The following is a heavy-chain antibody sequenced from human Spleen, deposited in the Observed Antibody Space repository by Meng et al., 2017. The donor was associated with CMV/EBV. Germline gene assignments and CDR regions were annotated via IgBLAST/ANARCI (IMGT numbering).Heavy chain of an antibody. CDR3: ASHIAAAGTGY. Sequence: LPEPGPGLGKPSQTLPLPCNVSGGPISSGDYYWRWIRQPPGKGLEWIGEINHSGSTNYNPSLKSRVTISVDTSKNQFSLKLSSVTAADTAVYYCASHIAAAGTGYWGQGTLVTVSS. CDR1: GGPISSGDYY. D-gene: IGHD6-13*01. CDR2: INHSGST. J-gene: IGHJ4*02. V-gene: IGHV4-30-4*01.